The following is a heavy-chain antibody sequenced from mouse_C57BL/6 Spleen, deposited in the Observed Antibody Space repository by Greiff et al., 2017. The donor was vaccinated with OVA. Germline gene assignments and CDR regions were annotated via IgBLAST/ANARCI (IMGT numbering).Heavy chain of an antibody. CDR2: IDPNSGGT. V-gene: IGHV1-72*01. Sequence: QVQLQQPGAELVQPGASVKLSCKASGYTFTSYWMHWVKQRPGRGLEWIGRIDPNSGGTKYNKKFKSKATLTVDKPSSTAYMQLSSLTSEDSAVYYCASDALDSSGYWFAYWGQGTLVTVSA. D-gene: IGHD3-2*02. CDR1: GYTFTSYW. CDR3: ASDALDSSGYWFAY. J-gene: IGHJ3*01.